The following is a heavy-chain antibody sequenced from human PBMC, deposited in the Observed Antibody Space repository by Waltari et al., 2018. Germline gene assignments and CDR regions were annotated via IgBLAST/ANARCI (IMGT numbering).Heavy chain of an antibody. Sequence: QVQLQQWGAGLLKPSETLSLTCAVYGGSFSGYYWSWIRQPPGKGLEWIGEINHSGSTNYNPSLKSRVTISVDTSKNQFSLKLSSVTAADMAVYYCARDPYYYDSSGYSNFDYWGQGTLVTVSS. CDR1: GGSFSGYY. CDR3: ARDPYYYDSSGYSNFDY. V-gene: IGHV4-34*01. CDR2: INHSGST. D-gene: IGHD3-22*01. J-gene: IGHJ4*02.